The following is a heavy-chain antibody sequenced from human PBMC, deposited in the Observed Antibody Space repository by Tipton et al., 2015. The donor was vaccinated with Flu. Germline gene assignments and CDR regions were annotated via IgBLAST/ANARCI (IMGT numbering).Heavy chain of an antibody. CDR1: GLTFSSYA. D-gene: IGHD6-19*01. J-gene: IGHJ4*02. CDR2: ISGSGDGT. Sequence: SLRLSCTTSGLTFSSYAMSWVRQAPGKGLEWVAAISGSGDGTFYADSVRGRFTISRDDSKNTLYLQMDSLTADDTAVYYCAGGSGWLILDWGQGTLVTVSS. CDR3: AGGSGWLILD. V-gene: IGHV3-23*01.